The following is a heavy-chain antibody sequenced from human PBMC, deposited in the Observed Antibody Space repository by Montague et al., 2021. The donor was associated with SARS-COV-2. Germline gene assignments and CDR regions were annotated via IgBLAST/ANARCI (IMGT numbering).Heavy chain of an antibody. J-gene: IGHJ3*02. CDR1: GGSISRYS. V-gene: IGHV4-59*01. D-gene: IGHD6-13*01. CDR3: ARVGRGSSWYGVAFDI. CDR2: IYNSGST. Sequence: SETLSLTCTVSGGSISRYSWTWIRQLPGKGLEWIGYIYNSGSTNXNPSLTSRVTISVDTSKNQFSLKLSSVAAADTAVYYCARVGRGSSWYGVAFDIWGQGTMVTVSS.